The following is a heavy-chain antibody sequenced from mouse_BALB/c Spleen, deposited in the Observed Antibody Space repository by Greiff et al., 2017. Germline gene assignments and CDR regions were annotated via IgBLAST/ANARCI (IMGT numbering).Heavy chain of an antibody. CDR3: AREVPYGNYGAD. CDR2: IWAGGST. D-gene: IGHD2-1*01. Sequence: VKLMESGPGLVAPSQSLSITCTVSGFSLTSYGVHWVRQPPGKGLEWLGVIWAGGSTNYNSALMSRLSISKDNSKSQVFLKMNSLQTDDTAMYYCAREVPYGNYGADWGQGTLVTVSA. V-gene: IGHV2-9*02. CDR1: GFSLTSYG. J-gene: IGHJ3*01.